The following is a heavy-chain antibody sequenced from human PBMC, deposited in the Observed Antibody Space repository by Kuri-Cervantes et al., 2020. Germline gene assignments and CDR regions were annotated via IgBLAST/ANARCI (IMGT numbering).Heavy chain of an antibody. CDR3: AKVLGVRGVISRYYYYGMDV. J-gene: IGHJ6*02. CDR2: IWYDGSNK. D-gene: IGHD3-10*01. Sequence: GGSLRLSCAASGFTFSSYGMHWVRQAPGQGLERVAVIWYDGSNKYYADSVKGRFTISRDNSKNTLYLQMNSLRAEDTAVYYCAKVLGVRGVISRYYYYGMDVWGQGTTVTVSS. CDR1: GFTFSSYG. V-gene: IGHV3-30*02.